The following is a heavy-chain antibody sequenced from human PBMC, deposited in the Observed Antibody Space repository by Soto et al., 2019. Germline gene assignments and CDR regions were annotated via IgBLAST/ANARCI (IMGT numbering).Heavy chain of an antibody. J-gene: IGHJ5*02. CDR2: IYYSGSI. CDR1: GGSISSGGYY. Sequence: SETLSLTCTVSGGSISSGGYYWSWIRQHPGKGLEWIGYIYYSGSIYYNPSLKSRVTISVDTSKNQFSLKLSSVTAADTAVYYCARDAVPAAIVGPRRNWFDPWGQGTLVTVSS. CDR3: ARDAVPAAIVGPRRNWFDP. D-gene: IGHD2-2*01. V-gene: IGHV4-31*03.